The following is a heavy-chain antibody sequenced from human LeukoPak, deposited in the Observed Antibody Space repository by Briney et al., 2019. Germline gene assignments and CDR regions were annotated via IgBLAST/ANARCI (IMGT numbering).Heavy chain of an antibody. CDR3: ARDRGDGYNYSFDY. J-gene: IGHJ4*02. V-gene: IGHV1-18*01. CDR1: GYTFTSYG. Sequence: ASVKVSCKASGYTFTSYGISWVRQAPGQGLEWMGWISAYNGNTNYAQKFQGRVTMTRDTSTSTVYMELSSLRSEDTAVYYCARDRGDGYNYSFDYWGQGTLVTVSS. D-gene: IGHD5-24*01. CDR2: ISAYNGNT.